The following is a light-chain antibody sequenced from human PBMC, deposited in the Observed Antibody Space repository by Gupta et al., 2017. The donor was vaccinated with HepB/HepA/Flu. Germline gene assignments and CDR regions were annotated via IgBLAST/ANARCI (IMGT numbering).Light chain of an antibody. J-gene: IGLJ3*02. V-gene: IGLV1-44*01. CDR1: SSNIGRNT. CDR3: AAWDASLSGWV. CDR2: ENN. Sequence: QSVLTQSPSASATPGQRVTMSCSGSSSNIGRNTVNWYQHLPGPAPKLLCYENNQRPSGVPDRFSASKSGTTASLTITGLQSEDEADYYCAAWDASLSGWVFGGGTTLTVL.